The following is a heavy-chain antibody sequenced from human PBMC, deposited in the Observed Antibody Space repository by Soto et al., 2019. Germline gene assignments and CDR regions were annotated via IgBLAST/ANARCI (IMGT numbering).Heavy chain of an antibody. CDR1: GFTFSSYG. CDR2: ISYDGSNK. CDR3: AAGSYSNPFDY. D-gene: IGHD4-4*01. V-gene: IGHV3-30*03. J-gene: IGHJ4*02. Sequence: GGSLRLSCAASGFTFSSYGMHWVRQAPGKGLEWVAVISYDGSNKYYADSVKGRFTISRDNAKNSLYLQMNSLRAEDTAVYYCAAGSYSNPFDYWGQGTLVTVSS.